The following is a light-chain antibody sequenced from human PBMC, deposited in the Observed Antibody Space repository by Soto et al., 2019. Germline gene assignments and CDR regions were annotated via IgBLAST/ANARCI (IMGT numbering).Light chain of an antibody. J-gene: IGLJ2*01. CDR3: SSYTSSSTVV. CDR2: DVS. CDR1: SSDVGGYNY. V-gene: IGLV2-14*01. Sequence: QSVLTQPASVSGSPGQSITISCTGTSSDVGGYNYVSWYQQHPGNAPKLMIYDVSNRPSGVSNRFSGSQSGNTASLTISGLQAEDEADYYCSSYTSSSTVVFGGGTKLTVL.